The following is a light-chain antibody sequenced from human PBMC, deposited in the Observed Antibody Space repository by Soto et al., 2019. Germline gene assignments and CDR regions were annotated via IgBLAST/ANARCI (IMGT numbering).Light chain of an antibody. V-gene: IGKV1-39*01. Sequence: DIQMTQSPSSLSASVGDRVTITCRASQSISTSLNWYQQKPGKAPKVLIYGASSLQSGVPSRFSGSGSGTDFTLTIRSLQPEDFATYYCQNSYAIPLTFGGGTKVVIK. CDR2: GAS. CDR1: QSISTS. J-gene: IGKJ4*01. CDR3: QNSYAIPLT.